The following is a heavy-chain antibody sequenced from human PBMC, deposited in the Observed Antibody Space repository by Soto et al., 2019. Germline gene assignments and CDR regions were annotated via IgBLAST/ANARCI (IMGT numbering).Heavy chain of an antibody. CDR3: ARDPLSELWFGELLNPLDY. CDR2: ISSSSYI. Sequence: GGSLSLSCAASGFTFSSYSMNWVRQAPGKGLEWVSSISSSSYIYYADSVKGRFTISRDNAKNSLYLQMNSLRAEDTAVYYCARDPLSELWFGELLNPLDYWGQGTLVTVSS. CDR1: GFTFSSYS. J-gene: IGHJ4*02. V-gene: IGHV3-21*01. D-gene: IGHD3-10*01.